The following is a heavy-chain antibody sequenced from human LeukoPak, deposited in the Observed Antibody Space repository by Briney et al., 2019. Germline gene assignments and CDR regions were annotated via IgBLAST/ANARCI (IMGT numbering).Heavy chain of an antibody. CDR1: GFTFSSYA. V-gene: IGHV3-21*01. J-gene: IGHJ4*02. Sequence: GGSLRLSCAASGFTFSSYAMSWVRQAPGKGLEWVSSISSSSSYIYYADSVKGRVTISRDNAKNSLYLQMNSLRAEDTAVYYCARDLLEQWLTSFDYWGQGTLVTVSS. CDR3: ARDLLEQWLTSFDY. CDR2: ISSSSSYI. D-gene: IGHD6-19*01.